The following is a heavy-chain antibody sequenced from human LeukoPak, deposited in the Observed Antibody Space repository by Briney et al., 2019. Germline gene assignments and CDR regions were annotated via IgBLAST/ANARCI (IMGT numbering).Heavy chain of an antibody. J-gene: IGHJ4*02. CDR2: IRYDGSNK. Sequence: GGSLRLSCAASGFTFSSYGMNWVRQAPGKGLEWVAFIRYDGSNKYYADSVKGRFTISRDNSKNTLYLQMNSLRAEDTAVYYCARVSRHSSGWYGRSYYFDYWGQGTLVTVSS. V-gene: IGHV3-30*02. CDR3: ARVSRHSSGWYGRSYYFDY. D-gene: IGHD6-19*01. CDR1: GFTFSSYG.